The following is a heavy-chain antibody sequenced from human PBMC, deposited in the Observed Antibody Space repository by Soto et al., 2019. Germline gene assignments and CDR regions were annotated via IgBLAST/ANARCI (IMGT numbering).Heavy chain of an antibody. Sequence: ASVKVSCKVSGYTLTELSMHWVRQAPGKGLEWMGGFDPEDGETIYAQKFQGRVTMTEDTSTDTAYMELSSLRSEDTAVYYCATRYFDWLSLHNWFDPWGQGTLVTVSS. J-gene: IGHJ5*02. D-gene: IGHD3-9*01. V-gene: IGHV1-24*01. CDR1: GYTLTELS. CDR3: ATRYFDWLSLHNWFDP. CDR2: FDPEDGET.